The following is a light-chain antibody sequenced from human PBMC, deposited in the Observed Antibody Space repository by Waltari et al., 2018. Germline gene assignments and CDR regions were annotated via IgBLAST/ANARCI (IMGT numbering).Light chain of an antibody. Sequence: QSALTQPASVSGSPGQSITISCTGTSSDVGGYNYVSWYQQHPGKAPKLMIYGVSRRPSGFSNRFSVSKSGNTASLTISGLQAEDEADYYCNSYTSSSTSYVVFGGGTKLTVL. CDR1: SSDVGGYNY. CDR3: NSYTSSSTSYVV. J-gene: IGLJ2*01. V-gene: IGLV2-14*01. CDR2: GVS.